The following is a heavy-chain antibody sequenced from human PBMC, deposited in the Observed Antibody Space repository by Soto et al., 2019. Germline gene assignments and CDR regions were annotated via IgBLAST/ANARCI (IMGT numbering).Heavy chain of an antibody. V-gene: IGHV4-59*01. CDR1: GGSISSYY. J-gene: IGHJ6*03. CDR3: ARDHSRGADHYYYYMDV. CDR2: IYYSGST. D-gene: IGHD1-26*01. Sequence: SETLSLTCTVSGGSISSYYWSWIRQPPGKGLEWIGYIYYSGSTNYNPSLKSRVTMTRDTSISTAYMELSRLRSDDTAVYYCARDHSRGADHYYYYMDVWGKGTTVTVSS.